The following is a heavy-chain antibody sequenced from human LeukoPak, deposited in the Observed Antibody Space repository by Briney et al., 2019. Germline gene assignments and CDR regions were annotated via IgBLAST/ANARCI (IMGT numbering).Heavy chain of an antibody. J-gene: IGHJ6*03. V-gene: IGHV1-69*13. CDR3: ARGARDCSSTSCWGDYYYYYYMDV. CDR1: GGTFSSYA. Sequence: AASVKVSCKASGGTFSSYAISWVRQAPGQGLEWMGGIIPIFGTANYAQEFQGRVTITADESTSTAYMELSSLRSEDTAVYYCARGARDCSSTSCWGDYYYYYYMDVWGKGTTVTISS. D-gene: IGHD2-2*01. CDR2: IIPIFGTA.